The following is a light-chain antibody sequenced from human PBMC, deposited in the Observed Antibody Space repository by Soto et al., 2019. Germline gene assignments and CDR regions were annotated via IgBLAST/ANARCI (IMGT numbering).Light chain of an antibody. CDR3: QQRNNWVT. CDR2: DAF. V-gene: IGKV3-11*01. J-gene: IGKJ4*01. Sequence: EVVLTQSPITMSLSPGERATLSCRASQNINNYLAWYQQKPGQPHGLLIYDAFNRATGIPARFSGSGSGTDFILTISSVEPEDFGVDFCQQRNNWVTFGGGTKVEIK. CDR1: QNINNY.